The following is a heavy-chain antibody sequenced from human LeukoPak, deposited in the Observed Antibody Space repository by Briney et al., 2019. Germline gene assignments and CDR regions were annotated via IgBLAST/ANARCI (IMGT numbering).Heavy chain of an antibody. CDR3: ARGWDTAKSAFDI. CDR1: GGTFSSCA. D-gene: IGHD5-18*01. Sequence: SVKVSFKASGGTFSSCAISWVRRAPGQGLEWMGGIIPIFGTANYAQKFQGRVTITADESTSTAYMELSSLRSEDTAVYYCARGWDTAKSAFDIWGQGTMVTVSS. J-gene: IGHJ3*02. CDR2: IIPIFGTA. V-gene: IGHV1-69*13.